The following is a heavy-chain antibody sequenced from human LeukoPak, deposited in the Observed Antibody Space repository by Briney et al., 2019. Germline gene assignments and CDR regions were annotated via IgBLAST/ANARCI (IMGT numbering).Heavy chain of an antibody. CDR1: GFTFSSYS. Sequence: GGSLRLSCAASGFTFSSYSMNWVRQAPGKGLEWVSYISSNDIYSSDSVKGRFTISRDNAKNSLYLQMNSLRAEDTAVYYCARDSAWSFDYWGQGTLVTDSS. CDR2: ISSNDI. CDR3: ARDSAWSFDY. J-gene: IGHJ4*02. D-gene: IGHD2-8*02. V-gene: IGHV3-48*01.